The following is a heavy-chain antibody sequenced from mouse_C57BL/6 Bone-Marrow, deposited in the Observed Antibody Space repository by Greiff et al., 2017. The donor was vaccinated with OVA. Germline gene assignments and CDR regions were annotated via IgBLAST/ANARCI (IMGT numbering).Heavy chain of an antibody. Sequence: SGAELVRPGASVKLSCTASGFNIKDDYMHWVKQRPEQGLEWIGWIDPENGDTEYASKFQGKATITADTSSNTAYLQLSSLTSEDTAVYYCTSLYYYGSSYYWYFDVWGTGTTVTVSS. CDR1: GFNIKDDY. D-gene: IGHD1-1*01. CDR3: TSLYYYGSSYYWYFDV. J-gene: IGHJ1*03. V-gene: IGHV14-4*01. CDR2: IDPENGDT.